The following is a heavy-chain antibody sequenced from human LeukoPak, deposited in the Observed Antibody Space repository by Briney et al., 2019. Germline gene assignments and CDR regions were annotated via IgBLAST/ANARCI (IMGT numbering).Heavy chain of an antibody. Sequence: GGSLRLSCAASGFTFSSYSMNWVRQAPGKGLEWVSYISSSGSTIYYADSVKGRFTISRDNSKNTLHLQMNSLRAEDTAVYYCARVREVLNWYFDLWGRGTLVTVSS. CDR1: GFTFSSYS. J-gene: IGHJ2*01. CDR3: ARVREVLNWYFDL. D-gene: IGHD1-26*01. V-gene: IGHV3-48*01. CDR2: ISSSGSTI.